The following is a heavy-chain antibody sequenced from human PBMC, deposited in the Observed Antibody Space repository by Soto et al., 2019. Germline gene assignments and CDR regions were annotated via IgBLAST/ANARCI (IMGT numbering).Heavy chain of an antibody. CDR1: GFTFSNYG. J-gene: IGHJ6*02. D-gene: IGHD4-17*01. Sequence: QVQLVESGGGLVQPGRSLRLSCVVSGFTFSNYGMHWVRQAPGKGLEWVADIWYDGSGQRYAGSVQGRFTISRDNSKNTLYLQINPLRVEDTAVYYCAKDEVSRKYYGHSLDVWGQGTTVTVSS. CDR3: AKDEVSRKYYGHSLDV. V-gene: IGHV3-33*03. CDR2: IWYDGSGQ.